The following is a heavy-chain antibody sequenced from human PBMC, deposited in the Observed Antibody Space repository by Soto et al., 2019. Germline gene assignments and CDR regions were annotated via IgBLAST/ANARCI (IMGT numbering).Heavy chain of an antibody. CDR1: GFTFSSYA. J-gene: IGHJ4*02. D-gene: IGHD7-27*01. CDR3: AKDGVNWGSYFDY. V-gene: IGHV3-33*06. Sequence: GGSLRLSCAASGFTFSSYAMSWVRQAPGKGLEWVSAIWYDGSNKYYADSVKGRFTISRDNSKNTLYLQMNSLRAEDTAVYYCAKDGVNWGSYFDYWGQGTLVTVSS. CDR2: IWYDGSNK.